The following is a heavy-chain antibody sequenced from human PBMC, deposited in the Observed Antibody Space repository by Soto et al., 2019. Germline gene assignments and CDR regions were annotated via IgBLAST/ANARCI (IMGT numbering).Heavy chain of an antibody. CDR3: AREEGGYYDSSGYFDY. Sequence: ASVKVSCKASGYTFTSYGISWVRQAPGQGLEWMGWISAYNGNTNYAQKLQGRVTMTTDTSTSTAYMELRSLRSDDTAVYYCAREEGGYYDSSGYFDYWGQGTLVTSPQ. CDR1: GYTFTSYG. J-gene: IGHJ4*02. CDR2: ISAYNGNT. V-gene: IGHV1-18*04. D-gene: IGHD3-22*01.